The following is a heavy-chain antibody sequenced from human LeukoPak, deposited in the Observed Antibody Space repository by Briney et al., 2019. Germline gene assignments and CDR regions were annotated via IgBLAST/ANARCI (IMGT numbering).Heavy chain of an antibody. J-gene: IGHJ4*02. CDR1: GFTFSSYA. CDR3: ASSGVSDFWSGTPGTNDY. D-gene: IGHD3-3*01. CDR2: ISGSGGST. V-gene: IGHV3-23*01. Sequence: GGSLRLSCAASGFTFSSYAMSWVRQAPGKGLEWVSAISGSGGSTYYADSVKGRFTISRDNSKNTLYLQMNSLRAEDTAVYYCASSGVSDFWSGTPGTNDYWGQGTLVTVSS.